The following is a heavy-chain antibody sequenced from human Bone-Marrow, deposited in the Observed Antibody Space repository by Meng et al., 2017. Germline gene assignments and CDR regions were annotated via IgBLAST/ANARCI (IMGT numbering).Heavy chain of an antibody. CDR3: ARLPSSSWADWYFDL. J-gene: IGHJ2*01. CDR1: GFSLSTSGAG. Sequence: SGPTLVKPTQTLTLTCTFSGFSLSTSGAGVGWIRQPPGKALEWLALIYWNDDKRYSPSLKSRLTITKDTSKNQVVLTMTNMDPVDTATYYCARLPSSSWADWYFDLWGRGTRVTVSS. D-gene: IGHD6-13*01. CDR2: IYWNDDK. V-gene: IGHV2-5*01.